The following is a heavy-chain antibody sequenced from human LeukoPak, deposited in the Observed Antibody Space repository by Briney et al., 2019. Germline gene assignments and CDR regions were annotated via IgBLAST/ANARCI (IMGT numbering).Heavy chain of an antibody. CDR1: GGSISPYC. V-gene: IGHV4-59*08. J-gene: IGHJ4*02. Sequence: SETLSLTCTVSGGSISPYCWSWIRQPPGKGLEWIGYIYYSGSTNYNPSLKSRVTMSVDTSKNQFSLELTSVTAADTAVYYCARKVATINPFDYWGQGTLVTVSS. CDR2: IYYSGST. D-gene: IGHD5-24*01. CDR3: ARKVATINPFDY.